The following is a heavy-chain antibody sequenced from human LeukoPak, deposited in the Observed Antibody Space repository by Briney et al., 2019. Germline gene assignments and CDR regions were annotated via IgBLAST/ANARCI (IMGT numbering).Heavy chain of an antibody. J-gene: IGHJ4*02. D-gene: IGHD6-6*01. Sequence: PSETLSLTCTVSGGSISSYYWSWIRQPAGKGLEWIGRICTSGSTNYNPSLKSRVTMSVDTSKNQFSLKLRSVTAADTAVYYCARSYSSSPFDYWGQGTLVTVSS. CDR1: GGSISSYY. CDR2: ICTSGST. CDR3: ARSYSSSPFDY. V-gene: IGHV4-4*07.